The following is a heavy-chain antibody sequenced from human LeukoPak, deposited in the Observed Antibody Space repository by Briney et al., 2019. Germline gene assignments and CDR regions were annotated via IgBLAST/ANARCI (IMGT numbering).Heavy chain of an antibody. CDR3: AREAVAGRDSGLN. V-gene: IGHV4-59*01. J-gene: IGHJ4*02. Sequence: PSETLSLTCTVSGGSISSYYWSWIRQPPGKGLEWIGYIYYSGSTNYNPSLKSRVTISVDTSKNQFSLKLSSVTAADTAVYYCAREAVAGRDSGLNWGQGTLVTVSS. CDR2: IYYSGST. D-gene: IGHD6-19*01. CDR1: GGSISSYY.